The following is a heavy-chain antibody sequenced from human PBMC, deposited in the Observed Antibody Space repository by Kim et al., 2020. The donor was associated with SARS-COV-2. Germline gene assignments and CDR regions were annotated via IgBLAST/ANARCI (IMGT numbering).Heavy chain of an antibody. CDR3: ARDLYYYDSSGYPVNAFDI. V-gene: IGHV3-21*01. CDR2: ISSSSSYI. CDR1: GFTFSSYS. D-gene: IGHD3-22*01. J-gene: IGHJ3*02. Sequence: GGSLRLSCAASGFTFSSYSMNWVRQAPGKGLEWVSSISSSSSYIYYADSVKGRFTISRDNAKNSLYLQMNSLRAEDTAVYYCARDLYYYDSSGYPVNAFDIWGQGTMVTVSS.